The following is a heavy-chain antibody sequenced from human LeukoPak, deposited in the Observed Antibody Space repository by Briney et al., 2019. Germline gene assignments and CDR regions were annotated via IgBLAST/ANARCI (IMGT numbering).Heavy chain of an antibody. CDR2: IYSGGST. CDR3: AKEYCSGGSCILDY. J-gene: IGHJ4*02. Sequence: GGSLRLSCAASGFTVSSNYMSWVRQAPGKWLEWVSIIYSGGSTFYADSVRGRFTISRDNSKNTLYLQMNSLRAEDTAVYYCAKEYCSGGSCILDYWGQGTLVTVSS. CDR1: GFTVSSNY. D-gene: IGHD2-15*01. V-gene: IGHV3-53*01.